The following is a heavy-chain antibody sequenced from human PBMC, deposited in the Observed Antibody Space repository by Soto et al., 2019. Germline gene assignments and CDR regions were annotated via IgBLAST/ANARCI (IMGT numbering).Heavy chain of an antibody. CDR2: VYHTGDT. Sequence: ASETLSLTCGVSGGTVASSHGWSWVRQSPGRGLEWIGNVYHTGDTNFNPSLQSRVTFSVDKPNNQFSLRLTSVTAADTAVYFCAREIVTAGGDNYFDPWGPGTLVTVSS. CDR3: AREIVTAGGDNYFDP. D-gene: IGHD2-21*02. J-gene: IGHJ5*02. V-gene: IGHV4-4*02. CDR1: GGTVASSHG.